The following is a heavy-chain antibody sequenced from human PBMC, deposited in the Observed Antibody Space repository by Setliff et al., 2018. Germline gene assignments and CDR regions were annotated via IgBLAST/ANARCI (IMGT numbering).Heavy chain of an antibody. CDR2: IHPNTGST. CDR1: GFRFTNFG. J-gene: IGHJ3*01. V-gene: IGHV1-2*06. Sequence: GASVKVSCKTSGFRFTNFGFSWVRQAPGHGLELMGRIHPNTGSTNYLQDFQGRVTITRDTSIYTVYMELTGLTSGDTAVYYCAKQGYSDSLYAFDVWGQGTVVTVSS. CDR3: AKQGYSDSLYAFDV. D-gene: IGHD3-16*02.